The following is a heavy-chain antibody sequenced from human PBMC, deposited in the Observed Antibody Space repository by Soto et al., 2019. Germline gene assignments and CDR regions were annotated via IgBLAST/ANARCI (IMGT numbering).Heavy chain of an antibody. Sequence: GGSLRLSCAASGFTFSSYAMHWVRQAPGKGLEWVAVISYDGSNKYYADSVKGRFTISRDNSKNTLYLQMNSLRAEDTAVYYCARGLGSPPPRWFDPWGQGTLVTVSS. CDR3: ARGLGSPPPRWFDP. D-gene: IGHD6-13*01. J-gene: IGHJ5*02. CDR1: GFTFSSYA. V-gene: IGHV3-30-3*01. CDR2: ISYDGSNK.